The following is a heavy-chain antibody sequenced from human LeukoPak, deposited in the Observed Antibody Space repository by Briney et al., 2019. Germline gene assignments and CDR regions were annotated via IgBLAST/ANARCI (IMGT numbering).Heavy chain of an antibody. CDR2: IYRSGST. V-gene: IGHV4-4*02. CDR1: GGSISSNTW. Sequence: SETLSLTCVVSGGSISSNTWWSWVRQPPNKGLEWLGEIYRSGSTNYNPSLKSRVTISVDTSKNQFSLKLSSVTAADTAVYYCARDTHFIAAAGMGMYYFDYWGQGTLVTVSS. D-gene: IGHD6-13*01. CDR3: ARDTHFIAAAGMGMYYFDY. J-gene: IGHJ4*02.